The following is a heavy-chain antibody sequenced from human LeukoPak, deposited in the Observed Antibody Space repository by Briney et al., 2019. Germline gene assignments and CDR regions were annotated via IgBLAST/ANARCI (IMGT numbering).Heavy chain of an antibody. CDR3: ARDADYGGNSLPGDAFDI. V-gene: IGHV1-69*05. J-gene: IGHJ3*02. D-gene: IGHD4-23*01. CDR1: GGTFSSYA. CDR2: IIPIFGTA. Sequence: SVKVSCKASGGTFSSYAISWVRQAPGQGLEWMGGIIPIFGTANYAQKFQGRVTITTDESTSTAYMELSSLRSEDTAVYYCARDADYGGNSLPGDAFDIWGQGTMVTVSS.